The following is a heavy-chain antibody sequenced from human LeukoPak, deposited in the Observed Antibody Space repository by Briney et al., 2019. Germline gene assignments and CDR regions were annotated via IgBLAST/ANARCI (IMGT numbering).Heavy chain of an antibody. CDR2: ISYDGSNK. Sequence: GGSLRLSCAASGFTFSSYAMHWVRQAPGKGLEWVAVISYDGSNKYYADSVKGRFTISRDNSKNTLYLQMNSLRAEDTAVYYCARDPSGYYDSSGYYSGGYWGQGTLVTVSS. D-gene: IGHD3-22*01. V-gene: IGHV3-30*04. CDR3: ARDPSGYYDSSGYYSGGY. J-gene: IGHJ4*02. CDR1: GFTFSSYA.